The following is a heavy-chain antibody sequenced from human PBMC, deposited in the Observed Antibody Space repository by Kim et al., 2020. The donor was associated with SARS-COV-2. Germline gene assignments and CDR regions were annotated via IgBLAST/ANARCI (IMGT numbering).Heavy chain of an antibody. CDR3: ARSLMLVVAYNWFDP. V-gene: IGHV4-34*01. CDR2: INHSGST. D-gene: IGHD3-22*01. J-gene: IGHJ5*02. CDR1: GGSFSGYY. Sequence: SETLSLTCAVYGGSFSGYYWSWIRQPPGKGLEWIGEINHSGSTTYNPSLKSRVTISVDTSKNQCSLKLSYVIAADTAVYYCARSLMLVVAYNWFDPSGQGTLVTVSS.